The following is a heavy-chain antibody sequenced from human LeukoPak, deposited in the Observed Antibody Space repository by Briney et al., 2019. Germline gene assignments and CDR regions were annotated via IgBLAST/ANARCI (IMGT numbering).Heavy chain of an antibody. CDR2: IYYSGST. D-gene: IGHD3-10*01. CDR3: ARSITMVRGVTHRRAPYYYGMDV. Sequence: SETLSLTCTVSGGSISSGGYYWSWIRQHPGKGLEWIGYIYYSGSTYYNPSLKSRVTISVDTSKNQFSLKLSSVTAADTAVYYCARSITMVRGVTHRRAPYYYGMDVWGQGTTVTVSS. CDR1: GGSISSGGYY. J-gene: IGHJ6*02. V-gene: IGHV4-31*03.